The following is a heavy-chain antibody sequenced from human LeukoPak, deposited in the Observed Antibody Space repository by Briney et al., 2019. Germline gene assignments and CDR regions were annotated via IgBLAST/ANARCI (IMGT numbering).Heavy chain of an antibody. Sequence: GASVKVSCKASGCTFTGYYMHWVRQAPGQGLEWMGWVNPNSGGTNYAQKFQGRVTMTRDTSISTAYMELSRLRSDDTAVYYCAIQRITMVRGVIITYFDYWGQGTLVTVSS. CDR1: GCTFTGYY. D-gene: IGHD3-10*01. J-gene: IGHJ4*02. V-gene: IGHV1-2*02. CDR2: VNPNSGGT. CDR3: AIQRITMVRGVIITYFDY.